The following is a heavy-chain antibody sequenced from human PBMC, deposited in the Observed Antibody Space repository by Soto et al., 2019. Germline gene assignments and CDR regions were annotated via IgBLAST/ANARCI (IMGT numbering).Heavy chain of an antibody. J-gene: IGHJ5*02. V-gene: IGHV1-18*04. D-gene: IGHD1-20*01. CDR3: ARDRPGITGTSNWFDP. CDR2: ISAYNGNT. CDR1: GFTFTSCG. Sequence: GTPVKVSWKASGFTFTSCGISWVQQDTRQGLEWMGWISAYNGNTNYAQKLQGRVTMTTDTSTSTDYMELRSLRSDDTAVYYCARDRPGITGTSNWFDPWGQGTLVTVSS.